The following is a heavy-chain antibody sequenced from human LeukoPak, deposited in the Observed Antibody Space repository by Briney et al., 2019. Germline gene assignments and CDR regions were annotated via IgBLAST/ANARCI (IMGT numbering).Heavy chain of an antibody. CDR2: IRSTAFGGTT. J-gene: IGHJ5*02. Sequence: GGSLRLSCAASGFTFGDYGLNWFRQAPGKGLEWVGFIRSTAFGGTTQYAASVKGRFTISRDDSKSIAYLQMNSLKTEDTAVYYCTRDLSGYRAIWFDPWGQGTLVTVSS. CDR3: TRDLSGYRAIWFDP. CDR1: GFTFGDYG. V-gene: IGHV3-49*03. D-gene: IGHD6-13*01.